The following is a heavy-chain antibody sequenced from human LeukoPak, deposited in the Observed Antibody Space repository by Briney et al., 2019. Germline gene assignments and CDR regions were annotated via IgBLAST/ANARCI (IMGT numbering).Heavy chain of an antibody. CDR3: GKTTVGYSSGQKPAWPVDY. Sequence: PGGSLRLSCEASGFTFGSHAMYWVRQAPGKELERVAGIFGSGGSPHYADPVKGRFTISRDNSRNTVYLQINSLRAEDTAVYYCGKTTVGYSSGQKPAWPVDYWGQGTLVTVSS. D-gene: IGHD5-18*01. CDR2: IFGSGGSP. V-gene: IGHV3-23*01. J-gene: IGHJ4*02. CDR1: GFTFGSHA.